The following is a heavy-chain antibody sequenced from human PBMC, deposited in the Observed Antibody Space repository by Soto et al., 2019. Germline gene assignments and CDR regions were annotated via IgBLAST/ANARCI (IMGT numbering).Heavy chain of an antibody. CDR3: ATALESGDSYGPLAY. V-gene: IGHV3-23*01. CDR2: ISGSDGGT. D-gene: IGHD5-18*01. Sequence: RISQKKGKGLEWVSSISGSDGGTYYADSRKGRFTISRDKSKNTLDLQMNSLSAEDTAVYYCATALESGDSYGPLAYWGKGTLVTVSS. J-gene: IGHJ4*02.